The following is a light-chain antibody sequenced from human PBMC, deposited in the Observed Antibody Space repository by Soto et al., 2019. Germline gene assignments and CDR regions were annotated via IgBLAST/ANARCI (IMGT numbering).Light chain of an antibody. CDR2: DDR. CDR3: QVWHSLSAPYV. Sequence: SYELTQPPSVSVAPGQTASIPWGGDNIGTKSVHWYQQKSGQAPVLVVYDDRDRPSGIPERFSGSNSGNTATLTISRVEAGDEADYYCQVWHSLSAPYVFGPGTKVTVL. V-gene: IGLV3-21*02. J-gene: IGLJ1*01. CDR1: NIGTKS.